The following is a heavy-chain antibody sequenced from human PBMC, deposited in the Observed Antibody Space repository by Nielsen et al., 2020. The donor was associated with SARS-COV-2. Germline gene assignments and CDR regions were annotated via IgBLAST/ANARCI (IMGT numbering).Heavy chain of an antibody. V-gene: IGHV3-23*01. D-gene: IGHD1-20*01. CDR1: GFTFSSYA. CDR3: AINWNLDY. Sequence: GVLKISCAASGFTFSSYAMSWVRQAPGKGLEWVSSISASAGTFYADSVKGQFIISRDNSKNTLYLQMNSLRAEDTAVNYCAINWNLDYWGQGTLVTVSS. J-gene: IGHJ4*02. CDR2: ISASAGT.